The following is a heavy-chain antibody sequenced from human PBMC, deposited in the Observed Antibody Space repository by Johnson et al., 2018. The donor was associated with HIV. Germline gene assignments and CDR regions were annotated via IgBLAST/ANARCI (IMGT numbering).Heavy chain of an antibody. CDR2: IDGGGGSK. J-gene: IGHJ3*01. V-gene: IGHV3-NL1*01. Sequence: HVQLVESGGGVVQPGGSLRLSCAASGFTFSSYGMHWVRQAPGKGLEWVSTIDGGGGSKSYADSMKGRFTISRDNSKIPLYLQVNSLRAEDTARYYCAKGGGGDWGPFDVWGQGTMVTVSS. CDR1: GFTFSSYG. D-gene: IGHD2-21*02. CDR3: AKGGGGDWGPFDV.